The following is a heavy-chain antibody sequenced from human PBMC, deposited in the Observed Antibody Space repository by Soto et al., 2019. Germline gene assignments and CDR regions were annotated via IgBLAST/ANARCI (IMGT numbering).Heavy chain of an antibody. Sequence: QVQLVQSGAEVKKPGASVKVSCKASGYTFTGYYMHWVRQAPGQGLEWMGWINPNSGGTNYAQKFQGWVTMTRDTSISTAYMELSRLRSDVTAVYYCARGGATSFGVVHYYYYGMDVWGQGTTVTVSS. CDR1: GYTFTGYY. CDR2: INPNSGGT. V-gene: IGHV1-2*04. D-gene: IGHD3-3*01. J-gene: IGHJ6*02. CDR3: ARGGATSFGVVHYYYYGMDV.